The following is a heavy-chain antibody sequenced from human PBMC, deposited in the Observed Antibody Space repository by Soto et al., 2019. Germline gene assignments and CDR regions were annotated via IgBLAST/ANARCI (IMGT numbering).Heavy chain of an antibody. Sequence: XEILSVSYTVASGSITNYYWSWIRQPAGKGLEWIGRMYTKERTNYNLSLKSRVTMSVDTSKNQFSLKLNDVTAADTAVYYCARDDYKDGGNKWFDTWGQGTLVTVSS. CDR3: ARDDYKDGGNKWFDT. CDR1: SGSITNYY. CDR2: MYTKERT. D-gene: IGHD3-16*01. V-gene: IGHV4-4*07. J-gene: IGHJ5*02.